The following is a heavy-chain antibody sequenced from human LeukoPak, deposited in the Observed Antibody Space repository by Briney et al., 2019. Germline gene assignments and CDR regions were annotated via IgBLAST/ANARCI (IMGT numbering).Heavy chain of an antibody. V-gene: IGHV3-23*01. CDR2: ISGRGEST. J-gene: IGHJ4*02. Sequence: TGGSLRLSCAASGFTFSSYTMSWVRQAPGEGLEWLSAISGRGESTFYAPSVKGRFAISRGNSDNTLYLQMSSLRVDDTAVYFCVKERQTGDYFTSDYWGQGTPVTVSS. D-gene: IGHD4-17*01. CDR1: GFTFSSYT. CDR3: VKERQTGDYFTSDY.